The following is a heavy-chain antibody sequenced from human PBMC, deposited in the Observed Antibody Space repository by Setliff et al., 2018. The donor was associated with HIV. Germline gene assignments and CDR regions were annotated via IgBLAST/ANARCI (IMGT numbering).Heavy chain of an antibody. V-gene: IGHV1-8*02. D-gene: IGHD3-3*01. CDR1: GHTLTSYD. CDR3: ARVPGITILGVVSPGSYYYYGMDV. J-gene: IGHJ6*02. CDR2: MNPNSGNT. Sequence: ASVKVSCKASGHTLTSYDINWVRQATGQGLEWMGWMNPNSGNTGYAQKFQGRVTMTRNTSISTAYMELSSLRSEDTAVYYCARVPGITILGVVSPGSYYYYGMDVWGQGTTVTVSS.